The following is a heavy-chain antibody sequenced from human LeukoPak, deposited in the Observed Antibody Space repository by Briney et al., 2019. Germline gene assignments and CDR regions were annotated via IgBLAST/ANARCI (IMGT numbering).Heavy chain of an antibody. V-gene: IGHV1-69*06. CDR3: ARPRITIFGVVTPRYYYYMDV. CDR2: IIPIFGTA. Sequence: SVKVSCKASGYSITNYAILWVRQAPGQGLEWMGGIIPIFGTANYAQKFQGRVTITADKSTSTAYMELSSLRSEDTAVYYCARPRITIFGVVTPRYYYYMDVWGKGTTVTVSS. CDR1: GYSITNYA. D-gene: IGHD3-3*01. J-gene: IGHJ6*03.